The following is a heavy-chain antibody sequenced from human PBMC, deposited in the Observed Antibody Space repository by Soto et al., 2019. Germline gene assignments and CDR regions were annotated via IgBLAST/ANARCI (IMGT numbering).Heavy chain of an antibody. CDR3: ASTCSSTSCPFDY. V-gene: IGHV4-34*01. J-gene: IGHJ4*02. CDR2: IYHSGST. Sequence: SETLSLTCAVYGGSFSGYQWSWIRQPPGKGLEWIGEIYHSGSTNYNPSLKSRVTISVDKSKNQFSLKLSSVTAADTAVYYCASTCSSTSCPFDYWGQGTLVTVSS. CDR1: GGSFSGYQ. D-gene: IGHD2-2*01.